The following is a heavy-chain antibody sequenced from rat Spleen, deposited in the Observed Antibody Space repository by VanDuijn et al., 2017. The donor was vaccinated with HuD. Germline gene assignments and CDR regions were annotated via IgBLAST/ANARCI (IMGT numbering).Heavy chain of an antibody. CDR2: ISYDGSST. CDR3: ARHDYGSYGVMDA. Sequence: EVQLVDSGGGLVQPGRSLKLSCAASGFTFSDYNMAWVRQAPKKGLEWVATISYDGSSTYYRDSVKGRFTISRDNAKSTLYLQMDSLRSEDTATYYCARHDYGSYGVMDAWGQGASVTVSS. J-gene: IGHJ4*01. V-gene: IGHV5-7*01. CDR1: GFTFSDYN. D-gene: IGHD1-3*01.